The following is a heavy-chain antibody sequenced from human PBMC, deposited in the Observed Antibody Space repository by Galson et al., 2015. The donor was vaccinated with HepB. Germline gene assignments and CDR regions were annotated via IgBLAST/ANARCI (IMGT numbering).Heavy chain of an antibody. J-gene: IGHJ4*02. CDR3: AQAWYHFFDY. Sequence: ETLSLTCAVYGGSFSGYYWSWIRQPPGKGLEWIGEINHSGSTNYNPSLKSRVTISVDTSQNQFSLKLSSVTAADTAVYYCAQAWYHFFDYWGQGTLVTVSS. V-gene: IGHV4-34*01. CDR2: INHSGST. CDR1: GGSFSGYY. D-gene: IGHD1-20*01.